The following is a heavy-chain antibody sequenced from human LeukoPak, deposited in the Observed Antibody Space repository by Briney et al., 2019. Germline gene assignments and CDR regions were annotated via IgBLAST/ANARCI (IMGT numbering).Heavy chain of an antibody. CDR2: ISAYNGNT. J-gene: IGHJ6*02. CDR3: ARVAAPRYYYYYGMDV. Sequence: ASVKVSCKASGYTFTIYGISWVRQAPGQGLEWMGWISAYNGNTNYAQKPQGRVTMTTDTSTSTAYMELRSLRSDDTAVYYCARVAAPRYYYYYGMDVWGQGTTVTVSS. V-gene: IGHV1-18*01. D-gene: IGHD2-15*01. CDR1: GYTFTIYG.